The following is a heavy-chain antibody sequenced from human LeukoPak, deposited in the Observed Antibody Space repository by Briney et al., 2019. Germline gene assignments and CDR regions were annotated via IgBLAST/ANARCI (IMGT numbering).Heavy chain of an antibody. D-gene: IGHD5-18*01. V-gene: IGHV3-15*01. CDR3: AHRDTTMVRVDY. J-gene: IGHJ4*02. Sequence: GSLRLSCAVSGFTFSNASMSWIRQAPGKGLEWVGRIKSKTNGGTIDYAAPVKGRFTISRDDSKNTLYLQMNSLKTEDTAVYFCAHRDTTMVRVDYWGQGTLVTVSS. CDR1: GFTFSNAS. CDR2: IKSKTNGGTI.